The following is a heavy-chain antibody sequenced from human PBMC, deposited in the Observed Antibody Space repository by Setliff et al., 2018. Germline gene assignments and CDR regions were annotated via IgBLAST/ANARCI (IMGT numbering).Heavy chain of an antibody. Sequence: SETLSLTCTVSGGSISSHYWSWIRQPPGKGLEWIGSIHYSGSTYYNPSLKSRVTISIDTSKNQFSLKLSSVTAADTAVYYCARGGDSGSYFLANHDAFDIWGQGTMVTVSS. CDR2: IHYSGST. CDR3: ARGGDSGSYFLANHDAFDI. J-gene: IGHJ3*02. CDR1: GGSISSHY. V-gene: IGHV4-59*11. D-gene: IGHD1-26*01.